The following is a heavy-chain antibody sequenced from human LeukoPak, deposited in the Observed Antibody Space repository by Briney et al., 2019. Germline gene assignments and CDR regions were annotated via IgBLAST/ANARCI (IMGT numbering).Heavy chain of an antibody. J-gene: IGHJ4*02. V-gene: IGHV3-20*04. Sequence: GGSLRLSCAASGFRFDDYGMSWVRQAPGKGLEWVSVINWNGGRTGYADSVKGRFTISRDNAKNSLYLQMNSLRAEDTALYYCARDYDYGDYPGYWGQGTLVTVSS. D-gene: IGHD4-17*01. CDR2: INWNGGRT. CDR3: ARDYDYGDYPGY. CDR1: GFRFDDYG.